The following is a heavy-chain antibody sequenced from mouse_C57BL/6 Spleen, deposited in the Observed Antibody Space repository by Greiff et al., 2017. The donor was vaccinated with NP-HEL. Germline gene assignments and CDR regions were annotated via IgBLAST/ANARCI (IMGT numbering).Heavy chain of an antibody. J-gene: IGHJ4*01. D-gene: IGHD3-2*02. CDR1: GYTFTDYN. Sequence: EVQLQQSGPELVKPGASVKMSCKASGYTFTDYNMHWVKQSHGKSLEWIGYINPNNGGTSYNQKFKGKATLTVNKSSSTAYMELRSLTSEDSAVYYCARRGTAQAKPGDAMDYWGQGTSVTVSS. V-gene: IGHV1-22*01. CDR2: INPNNGGT. CDR3: ARRGTAQAKPGDAMDY.